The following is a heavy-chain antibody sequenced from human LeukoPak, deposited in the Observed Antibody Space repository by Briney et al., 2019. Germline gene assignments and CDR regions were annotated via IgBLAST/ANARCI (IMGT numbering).Heavy chain of an antibody. CDR3: ARAVGYCSGGSCSLDY. D-gene: IGHD2-15*01. J-gene: IGHJ4*02. CDR1: GGSFGGYY. Sequence: SETLSLTCAVYGGSFGGYYWSWIRQPPGKGLEWIGEINHRGSTNYNPSPKSRVTISVDTSKNQFSLKLSSVTAADTAVYYCARAVGYCSGGSCSLDYWGQGTLVTVSS. V-gene: IGHV4-34*01. CDR2: INHRGST.